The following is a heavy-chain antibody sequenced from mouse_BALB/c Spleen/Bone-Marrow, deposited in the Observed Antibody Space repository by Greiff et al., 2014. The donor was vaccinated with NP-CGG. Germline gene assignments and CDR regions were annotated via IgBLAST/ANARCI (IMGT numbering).Heavy chain of an antibody. J-gene: IGHJ2*01. V-gene: IGHV3-6*02. CDR3: ARQPYYFDY. Sequence: EVQLQQSGPGLVKPSQSLSLTCSVTGYSITSGYYWNWIRQFPGNKLGWMGFISYDGNNNYNPSLKNRISITRDTSKNQFFLKLNSVTAEDTATYYCARQPYYFDYWGQGTTLTVSS. CDR2: ISYDGNN. CDR1: GYSITSGYY.